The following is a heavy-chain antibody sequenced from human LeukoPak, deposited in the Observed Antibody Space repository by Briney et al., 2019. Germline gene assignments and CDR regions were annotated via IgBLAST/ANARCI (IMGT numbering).Heavy chain of an antibody. CDR3: ARGTGVGPATMYYFYYMVV. V-gene: IGHV1-2*02. CDR1: GYTFTGYY. D-gene: IGHD2-2*01. Sequence: GASVKVSCKASGYTFTGYYMHWVRQAPGQGLEWMGWINPNSGGTNYAQKFQGRVTMTRDTSISTAYMELSRLRSDDTAVYYCARGTGVGPATMYYFYYMVVWGKGTTVTVFS. J-gene: IGHJ6*03. CDR2: INPNSGGT.